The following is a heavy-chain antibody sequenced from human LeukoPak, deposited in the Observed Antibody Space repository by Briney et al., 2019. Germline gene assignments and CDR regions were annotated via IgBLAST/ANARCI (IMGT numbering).Heavy chain of an antibody. CDR2: IYHSGST. Sequence: WETLSLTCAVSGDSISSSNWWSGVRQPPGEGLGWSGEIYHSGSTNYNPSLKSRVTISVDKSKNQFSLKLSSVTAADPAVYYCARFGLGIAVAGPTFDYWGQGTLVTVSS. V-gene: IGHV4-4*02. CDR1: GDSISSSNW. CDR3: ARFGLGIAVAGPTFDY. J-gene: IGHJ4*02. D-gene: IGHD6-19*01.